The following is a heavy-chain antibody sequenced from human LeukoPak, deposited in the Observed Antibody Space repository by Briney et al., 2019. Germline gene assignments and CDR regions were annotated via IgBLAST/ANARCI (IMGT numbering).Heavy chain of an antibody. CDR3: ARHSKAHRSNWNIPYDY. J-gene: IGHJ4*02. V-gene: IGHV4-39*01. D-gene: IGHD1/OR15-1a*01. CDR2: IHYSGST. CDR1: GGSMSTGVYS. Sequence: SETLSDTCSVSGGSMSTGVYSWGWIRQPPGKGLEWIGSIHYSGSTYYNPSLESRLTIFVDTSKNQCSLRLSSVTDEDTAVYYCARHSKAHRSNWNIPYDYWQQGTLVTVSS.